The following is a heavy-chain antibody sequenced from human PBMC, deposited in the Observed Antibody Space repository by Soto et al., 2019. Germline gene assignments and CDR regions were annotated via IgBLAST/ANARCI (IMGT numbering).Heavy chain of an antibody. CDR1: GGSISSGGYY. J-gene: IGHJ6*02. Sequence: QVQLQESSPGLVKPSQTLSLTCTVSGGSISSGGYYWSWIRQHPGKGLEWIGYIYYSGSTYYIPSLKCRVTISVDTSKNQFSLKLSAVTAADTAVYYCARDSTVTTKGAYGMDVWGQGTTVTVSS. CDR3: ARDSTVTTKGAYGMDV. D-gene: IGHD4-17*01. V-gene: IGHV4-31*03. CDR2: IYYSGST.